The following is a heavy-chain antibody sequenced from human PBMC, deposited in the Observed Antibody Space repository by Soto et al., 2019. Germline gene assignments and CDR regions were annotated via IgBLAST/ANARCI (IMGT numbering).Heavy chain of an antibody. CDR1: GGSISSGGYY. Sequence: SDTLSVTCTVSGGSISSGGYYWSWIRQHPGKGLEWIGYIYYSGSTYYNPSLKSRVTISVDTSKNQFSLKLSSVTAADTAVYYCASTTGTTDYFDYWGQGTLVTVSS. V-gene: IGHV4-39*01. J-gene: IGHJ4*02. CDR2: IYYSGST. CDR3: ASTTGTTDYFDY. D-gene: IGHD1-1*01.